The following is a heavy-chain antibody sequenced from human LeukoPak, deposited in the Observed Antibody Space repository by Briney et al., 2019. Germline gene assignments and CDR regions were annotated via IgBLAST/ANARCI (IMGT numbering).Heavy chain of an antibody. J-gene: IGHJ6*03. V-gene: IGHV1-69*05. CDR2: IIPIFGTV. D-gene: IGHD3-22*01. CDR1: GGTFSSYA. Sequence: EASVKVSCKASGGTFSSYAISCVRQAPGQGLEWMGGIIPIFGTVNYAQKFQGRVTITTDESTSTAYMELSSLRSEDTAVYYCARDRLKRYYYDSSGYSIYYYYYMDVWGKGATVTVSS. CDR3: ARDRLKRYYYDSSGYSIYYYYYMDV.